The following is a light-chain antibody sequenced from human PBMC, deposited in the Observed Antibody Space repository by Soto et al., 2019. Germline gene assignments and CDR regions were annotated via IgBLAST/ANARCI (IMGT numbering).Light chain of an antibody. J-gene: IGLJ2*01. Sequence: QSVLTQPASVSGSRGQSITISCTGTSSDVGIYKYVSWYQQHPGKAPNLMIYEVANRPSGVSNRFSGSKSGNTASLTISGLQAEDEADYYCSSFTSSSTVVFGGGTKLTVL. V-gene: IGLV2-14*01. CDR3: SSFTSSSTVV. CDR1: SSDVGIYKY. CDR2: EVA.